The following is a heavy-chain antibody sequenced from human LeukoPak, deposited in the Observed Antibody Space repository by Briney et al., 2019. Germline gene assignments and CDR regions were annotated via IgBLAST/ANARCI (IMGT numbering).Heavy chain of an antibody. Sequence: SETLSLTCTVSGGSISSSSYSWGWIRQPPGKGLEWIGSIYYSGSTYYNPSLKSRVTISVDTSKNQFSLKLSSVTAADTAVYYCARPRYSSGSLDYWGQGTLVTVSS. D-gene: IGHD6-19*01. CDR2: IYYSGST. V-gene: IGHV4-39*01. J-gene: IGHJ4*02. CDR3: ARPRYSSGSLDY. CDR1: GGSISSSSYS.